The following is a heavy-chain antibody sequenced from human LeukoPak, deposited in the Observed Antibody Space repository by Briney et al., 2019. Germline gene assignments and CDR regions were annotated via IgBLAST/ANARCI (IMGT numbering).Heavy chain of an antibody. Sequence: GGSLRLSCAASGFTFSSYAMSWVRQAPGRGLEWVSAISGSGGSTYYADSVKGRFTISRDNSKNTLYLQMNSLRAEDTAVYYCAKDRRSSGYSFDYWGQGTLVTVSS. CDR2: ISGSGGST. D-gene: IGHD3-22*01. CDR1: GFTFSSYA. J-gene: IGHJ4*02. CDR3: AKDRRSSGYSFDY. V-gene: IGHV3-23*01.